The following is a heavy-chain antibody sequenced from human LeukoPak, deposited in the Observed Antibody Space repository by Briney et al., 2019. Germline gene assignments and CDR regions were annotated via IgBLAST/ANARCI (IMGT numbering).Heavy chain of an antibody. CDR3: ARRNTVDAFDI. CDR2: IYYSGST. V-gene: IGHV4-39*01. CDR1: GDSVSSDSYY. D-gene: IGHD1/OR15-1a*01. J-gene: IGHJ3*02. Sequence: PSETLSLTCSVSGDSVSSDSYYWGWIRQPPGKGLEWIGSIYYSGSTYYNPSLKSRVTISVDTSKNQFSLKLSSVTAADTAVYYCARRNTVDAFDIWGQGTMVTVSS.